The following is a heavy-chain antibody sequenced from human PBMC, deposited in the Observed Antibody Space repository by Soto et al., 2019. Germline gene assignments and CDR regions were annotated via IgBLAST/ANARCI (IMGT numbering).Heavy chain of an antibody. Sequence: ASVKVSCKASGYTFTSYGISWVRQAPGQGLEWMGWISAYNGNTNYAQKLQGRVTMTTDTSTSTAYMELGSLRSDDTAVYYCARDGSGSYYLYYYYGMDVWGQGTTVTVSS. CDR3: ARDGSGSYYLYYYYGMDV. CDR1: GYTFTSYG. V-gene: IGHV1-18*01. CDR2: ISAYNGNT. D-gene: IGHD3-10*01. J-gene: IGHJ6*02.